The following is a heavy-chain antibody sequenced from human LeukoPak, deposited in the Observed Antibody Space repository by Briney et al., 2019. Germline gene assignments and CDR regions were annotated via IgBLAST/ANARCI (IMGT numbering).Heavy chain of an antibody. J-gene: IGHJ6*03. CDR3: AREGSGSNYYYHYMDV. Sequence: SETLSLTCTVSGVSISSYYWSWIRQSAGKGLEWIGRTYTSGSTNYNPSLKSRVTMSVDTSKNQFSLKLTSITAADTAMYYCAREGSGSNYYYHYMDVWGKGTTVTVSS. CDR1: GVSISSYY. D-gene: IGHD6-19*01. CDR2: TYTSGST. V-gene: IGHV4-4*07.